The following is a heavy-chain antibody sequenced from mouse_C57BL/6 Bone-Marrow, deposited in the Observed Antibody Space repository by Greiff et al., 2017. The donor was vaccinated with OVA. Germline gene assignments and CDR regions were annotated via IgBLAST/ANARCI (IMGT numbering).Heavy chain of an antibody. V-gene: IGHV5-2*01. J-gene: IGHJ1*03. CDR2: ITSDGGST. CDR3: AGHGGESYWYFDV. Sequence: DVLLVESGGGLVQPGESLKLSCESYEYEFPSHDMSWVRKTPEKRLELVAAITSDGGSTYYPDTMERRFIISRDNTKNNLYLRMGSLRSEDTALDYCAGHGGESYWYFDVWGKGTTVTVSS. CDR1: EYEFPSHD.